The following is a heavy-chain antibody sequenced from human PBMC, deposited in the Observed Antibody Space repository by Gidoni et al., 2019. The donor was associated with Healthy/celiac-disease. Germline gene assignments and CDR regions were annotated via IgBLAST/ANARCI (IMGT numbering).Heavy chain of an antibody. J-gene: IGHJ5*02. CDR3: ARVGYCSGGSCYFNWFDP. V-gene: IGHV1-69*02. D-gene: IGHD2-15*01. CDR2: IIPILGIA. Sequence: QVQLVQSGAEVKTPGSSVKVSCTASGGTFSSYTLSWVRQAPEQGLEWMGRIIPILGIANYAQKFQGRVTITADKSTSTAYMELSSLRSEDTAVYYCARVGYCSGGSCYFNWFDPWGQGTLVTVSS. CDR1: GGTFSSYT.